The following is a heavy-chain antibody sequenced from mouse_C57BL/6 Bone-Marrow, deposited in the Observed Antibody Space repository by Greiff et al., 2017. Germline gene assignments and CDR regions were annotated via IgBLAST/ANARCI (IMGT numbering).Heavy chain of an antibody. J-gene: IGHJ3*01. V-gene: IGHV1-76*01. D-gene: IGHD1-1*01. CDR3: ARGGLYYYGSSFAY. CDR2: IYPGSGNT. CDR1: GYTFTDYY. Sequence: VQLQQSGAELVRPGASVKLSCKASGYTFTDYYINWVKQRPGQGLEWIARIYPGSGNTYYNEKFKGKATLTAEKSSSTAYMQLSSLTSEDSAVYFCARGGLYYYGSSFAYWGQGTLVTVSA.